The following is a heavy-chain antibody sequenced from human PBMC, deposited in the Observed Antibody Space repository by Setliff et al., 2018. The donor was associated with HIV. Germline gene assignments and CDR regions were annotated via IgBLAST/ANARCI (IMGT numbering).Heavy chain of an antibody. V-gene: IGHV4-34*01. CDR2: INHSGST. D-gene: IGHD2-15*01. CDR1: GGSFNGYY. J-gene: IGHJ1*01. Sequence: PSETLSLTCAVYGGSFNGYYWSWIRQPPGKGLEWIGEINHSGSTNYNPYLKSRVTMSVDKSKNQFSLRLSSVTAAETAVYYCARARRAGSGPKYFQHWVQGTLVTVSS. CDR3: ARARRAGSGPKYFQH.